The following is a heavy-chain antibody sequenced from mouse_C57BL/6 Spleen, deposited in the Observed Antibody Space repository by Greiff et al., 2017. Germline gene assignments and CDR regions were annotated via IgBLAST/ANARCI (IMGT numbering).Heavy chain of an antibody. CDR1: GYTFTSYW. Sequence: QVQLQQSGAELVRPGSSVKLSCKASGYTFTSYWMHWVKQRPIQGLEWIGNIDPSDSETNYNQKFKDKATLTVDKSSSTAYMQVSMLTCEDSAVYYGARRGYSNCGDYYAMDYWGQGTSVTVSS. J-gene: IGHJ4*01. V-gene: IGHV1-52*01. CDR3: ARRGYSNCGDYYAMDY. CDR2: IDPSDSET. D-gene: IGHD2-5*01.